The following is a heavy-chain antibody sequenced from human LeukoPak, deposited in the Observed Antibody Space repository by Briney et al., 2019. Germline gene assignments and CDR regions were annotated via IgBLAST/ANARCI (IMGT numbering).Heavy chain of an antibody. CDR2: ISSSSSYI. D-gene: IGHD3-10*01. J-gene: IGHJ4*02. V-gene: IGHV3-21*01. CDR1: GFTFSSYS. CDR3: GRGSGSYYKEIDY. Sequence: GGSLRLSCAASGFTFSSYSMNWVRQAPGKGLEWVSSISSSSSYIYYADSVKGRFTISRDNAKNSLYLQMNSPRAEDTAVYYCGRGSGSYYKEIDYWGQGTLVTVSS.